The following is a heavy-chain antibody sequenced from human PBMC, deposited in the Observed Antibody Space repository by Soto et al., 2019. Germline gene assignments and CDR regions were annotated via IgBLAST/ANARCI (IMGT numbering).Heavy chain of an antibody. V-gene: IGHV1-18*01. CDR1: GYTFTSYG. CDR3: ARDSPLRYFDWLLPGTDY. J-gene: IGHJ4*02. CDR2: ISAYNGNT. D-gene: IGHD3-9*01. Sequence: ASVKVSCKASGYTFTSYGISWVRQAPGQGLEWMGWISAYNGNTNYAQKLQGRVTMTTDTSTSTAYMELRSLRSDDTAVYYCARDSPLRYFDWLLPGTDYWGQGTLVTVSS.